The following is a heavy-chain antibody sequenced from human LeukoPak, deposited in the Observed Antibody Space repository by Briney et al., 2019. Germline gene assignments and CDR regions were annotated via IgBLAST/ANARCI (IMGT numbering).Heavy chain of an antibody. CDR3: ARGALNIVATAALYFDY. J-gene: IGHJ4*02. CDR1: GFTFSSYA. Sequence: PGGSLRLSCAASGFTFSSYAMHWVRRAPGKGLEWVAVISYDGSNKYYADSVKGRFTISGDNSKNTLYLQMNSLRAEDTAVYYCARGALNIVATAALYFDYWGQGTLVTVSS. CDR2: ISYDGSNK. V-gene: IGHV3-30-3*01. D-gene: IGHD5-12*01.